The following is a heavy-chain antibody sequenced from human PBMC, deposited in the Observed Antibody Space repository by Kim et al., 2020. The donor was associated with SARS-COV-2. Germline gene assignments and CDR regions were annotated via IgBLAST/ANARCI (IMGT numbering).Heavy chain of an antibody. CDR1: GYTFTSYG. D-gene: IGHD3-9*01. Sequence: ASVKVSCKASGYTFTSYGISWVRQAPGQGLEWMGWISAYNGNTNYAHKLQGRVTMTTDTSTSTAYMELRSLRSDDTAVYYCARAGVADYDILTVSVWGQGTTVTVSS. CDR2: ISAYNGNT. CDR3: ARAGVADYDILTVSV. V-gene: IGHV1-18*01. J-gene: IGHJ6*02.